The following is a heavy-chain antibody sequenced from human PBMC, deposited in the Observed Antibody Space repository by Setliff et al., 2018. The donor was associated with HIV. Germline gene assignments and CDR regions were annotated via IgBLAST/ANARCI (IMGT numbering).Heavy chain of an antibody. CDR2: IQYDGKRI. J-gene: IGHJ6*03. Sequence: GGSLRLSCAASGFAFSTYGMHWVRQAPGKGLEWVAFIQYDGKRIYYGESVNGRFTISRDNPKNTRYLQMNSLRPEDTAVYYCAKDRSVRDYNYHYLDVWGKGTTVTVSS. V-gene: IGHV3-30*02. CDR1: GFAFSTYG. CDR3: AKDRSVRDYNYHYLDV. D-gene: IGHD2-15*01.